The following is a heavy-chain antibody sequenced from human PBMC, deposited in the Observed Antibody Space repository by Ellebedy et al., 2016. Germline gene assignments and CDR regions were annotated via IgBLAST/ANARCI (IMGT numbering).Heavy chain of an antibody. CDR1: GGSISSYY. CDR3: AREDKESTRKGMDV. J-gene: IGHJ6*02. CDR2: ISSSGNT. D-gene: IGHD2/OR15-2a*01. V-gene: IGHV4-4*07. Sequence: SETLSLTCTVSGGSISSYYWSWIRQPAGKGLEWIGRISSSGNTNYNPSLKSRVTMSVDTSKNQFSLKLSSVTAADTAVYYCAREDKESTRKGMDVWGQGTTVTVSS.